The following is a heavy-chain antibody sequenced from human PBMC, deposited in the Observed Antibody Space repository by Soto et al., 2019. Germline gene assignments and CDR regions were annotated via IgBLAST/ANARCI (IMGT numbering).Heavy chain of an antibody. Sequence: QVQLVQSGAEVKEPGDSVRVSCEASGYTFTAYYIHWVRQVPGQGLEWMGWINTKFGDTTYGQDFQGRVTMTRDMYNSTVFMELSRRTSDDTAIYCCARNMDYFYGPGSGNGHGVWGQGTTVTVFS. CDR2: INTKFGDT. CDR3: ARNMDYFYGPGSGNGHGV. J-gene: IGHJ6*02. V-gene: IGHV1-2*02. D-gene: IGHD2-15*01. CDR1: GYTFTAYY.